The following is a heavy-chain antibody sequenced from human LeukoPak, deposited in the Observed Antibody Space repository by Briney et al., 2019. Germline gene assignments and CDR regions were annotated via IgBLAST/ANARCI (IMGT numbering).Heavy chain of an antibody. CDR1: GFTFSGYE. D-gene: IGHD3-22*01. J-gene: IGHJ3*01. CDR3: ASGWYYDSSGYYVDAFDF. CDR2: ISNSGGTI. Sequence: GGSLRLPCAASGFTFSGYEMNWVRQAPGKGLEWVSYISNSGGTIYYADSVKGRFTISRDNAKNSLYLQMNSLRDEDTAVYYCASGWYYDSSGYYVDAFDFWGQGTMVTVSS. V-gene: IGHV3-48*03.